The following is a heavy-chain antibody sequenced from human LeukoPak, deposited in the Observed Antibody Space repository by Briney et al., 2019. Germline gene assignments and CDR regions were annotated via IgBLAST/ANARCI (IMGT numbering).Heavy chain of an antibody. Sequence: ASVKVSCKASGYTFTSYDIHWVRQATGQGLEWMGWMNPNTGNTGYAQKFQGRVTMTRDTSIATAYMELSSLRSDDTAVYYCARGKVYVPDCSGRTCYSPTDYWGQGTLVTVSS. CDR3: ARGKVYVPDCSGRTCYSPTDY. V-gene: IGHV1-8*01. CDR2: MNPNTGNT. CDR1: GYTFTSYD. J-gene: IGHJ4*02. D-gene: IGHD2-15*01.